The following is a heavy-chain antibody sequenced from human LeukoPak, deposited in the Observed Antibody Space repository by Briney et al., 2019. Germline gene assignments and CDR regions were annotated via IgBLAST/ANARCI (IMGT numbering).Heavy chain of an antibody. D-gene: IGHD3-9*01. J-gene: IGHJ5*02. CDR1: GGSFSGYY. V-gene: IGHV4-34*01. CDR3: TLRYFVWFWFDP. Sequence: PSETLSLTCAVYGGSFSGYYWSWIRQPPGKGLEWIGEINHSGSTNYNPSLKSRVTISVDTSKNQFSLKLSSVTAADTAVYYCTLRYFVWFWFDPWGQGTLVTVSS. CDR2: INHSGST.